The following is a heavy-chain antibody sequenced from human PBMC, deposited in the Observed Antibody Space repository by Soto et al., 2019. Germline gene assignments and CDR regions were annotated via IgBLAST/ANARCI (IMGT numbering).Heavy chain of an antibody. CDR3: AREGGYSYGTEYYFDY. J-gene: IGHJ4*02. CDR2: IIPIFGTA. Sequence: ASVKVSCKASGGTFSSYAISWVRQAPGQGLEWMGGIIPIFGTANYAQKFQGRVTITADESTSTAYMELSSLRSEDTAVYYCAREGGYSYGTEYYFDYWSQGTLVTVSS. D-gene: IGHD5-18*01. V-gene: IGHV1-69*13. CDR1: GGTFSSYA.